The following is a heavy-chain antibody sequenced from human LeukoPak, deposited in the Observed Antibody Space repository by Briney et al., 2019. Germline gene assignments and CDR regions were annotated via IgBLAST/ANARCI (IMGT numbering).Heavy chain of an antibody. CDR3: ARGPSGGNGFSY. CDR2: IKQDGSER. J-gene: IGHJ4*02. Sequence: GGSLRLSCAASGFTISNYWMNWVRQAPGKGLEWVANIKQDGSERYYVDSVKGRFTISRDNAKNSLYLQMNSLRAVDTAVYYCARGPSGGNGFSYWGLGTLVTVSS. CDR1: GFTISNYW. V-gene: IGHV3-7*04. D-gene: IGHD2-15*01.